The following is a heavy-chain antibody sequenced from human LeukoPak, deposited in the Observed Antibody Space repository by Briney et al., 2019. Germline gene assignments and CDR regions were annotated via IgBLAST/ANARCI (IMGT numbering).Heavy chain of an antibody. CDR3: ARETVSVAVAGEFDY. CDR1: GGSFSGYY. V-gene: IGHV4-34*01. CDR2: INHSGST. J-gene: IGHJ4*02. D-gene: IGHD6-19*01. Sequence: SETLSLTCAVYGGSFSGYYWSWIRQPPGKGLEWIGEINHSGSTNYNPSLKSRVTISVDTSKNQFSLKLSSVTAADKAVYYSARETVSVAVAGEFDYWGQGTLVTVSS.